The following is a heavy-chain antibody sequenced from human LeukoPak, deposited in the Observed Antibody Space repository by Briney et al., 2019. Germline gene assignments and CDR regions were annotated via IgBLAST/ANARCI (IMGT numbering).Heavy chain of an antibody. CDR2: ISYSGGNT. D-gene: IGHD2-15*01. V-gene: IGHV3-23*01. Sequence: GGSLRLSCAASGFTFSSYAMSWVRQAPGKGLEWVSTISYSGGNTYYADSVKGRFTISRDNSKNTLYLQMNSLRAEDTAVYYCAKEIVCSGGSCSLYYFDYWGQGTLITVSS. CDR1: GFTFSSYA. J-gene: IGHJ4*02. CDR3: AKEIVCSGGSCSLYYFDY.